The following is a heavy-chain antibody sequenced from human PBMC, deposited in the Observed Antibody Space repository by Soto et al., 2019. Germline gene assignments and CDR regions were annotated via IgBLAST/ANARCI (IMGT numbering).Heavy chain of an antibody. D-gene: IGHD2-8*02. Sequence: VQLVESGGGLVQPGRSLRLSCAASGFTFDNYAMYWVRQAPGKGLEWVSGISWNSGTIGYADSVKGRFTISRDNAKNSLYLQMNSLRAEDTALYYCAKSTGGTANGMDVWGQGTTVTVSS. CDR2: ISWNSGTI. CDR3: AKSTGGTANGMDV. J-gene: IGHJ6*02. CDR1: GFTFDNYA. V-gene: IGHV3-9*01.